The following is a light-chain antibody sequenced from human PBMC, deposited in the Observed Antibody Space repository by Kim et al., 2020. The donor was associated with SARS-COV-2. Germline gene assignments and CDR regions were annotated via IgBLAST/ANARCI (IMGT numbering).Light chain of an antibody. Sequence: QSVLTQPPSVSGAPGQRITISCTGSSSNTEAGYDVNWYQQFPGTAPKLLIYANSNRPSGVPDRFSGSKSGTSASLAITGLQAEDETDYYCQSYDSSLSGYVFGTGTKVTVL. V-gene: IGLV1-40*01. CDR2: ANS. CDR3: QSYDSSLSGYV. J-gene: IGLJ1*01. CDR1: SSNTEAGYD.